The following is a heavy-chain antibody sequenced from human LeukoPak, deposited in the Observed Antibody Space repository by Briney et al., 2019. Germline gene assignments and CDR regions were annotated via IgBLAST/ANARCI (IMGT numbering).Heavy chain of an antibody. CDR2: ISSSSSTV. CDR3: ARPECSGGSCYSLS. Sequence: RPGGSLRLSCAASGFTFSSYSMNWVRQAPGKGLEWVSYISSSSSTVYYADSVKGRFTISRDNAKNSLYLQMNSLRAEDTAVYYCARPECSGGSCYSLSWGQGTLVTVSS. D-gene: IGHD2-15*01. J-gene: IGHJ4*02. CDR1: GFTFSSYS. V-gene: IGHV3-48*01.